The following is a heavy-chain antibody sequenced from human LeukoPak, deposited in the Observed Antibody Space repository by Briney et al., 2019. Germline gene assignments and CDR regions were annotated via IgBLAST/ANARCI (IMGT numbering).Heavy chain of an antibody. CDR3: ATDGGNHNFNY. J-gene: IGHJ4*02. CDR1: GLTFTDYY. D-gene: IGHD1-14*01. CDR2: IILNGGAT. V-gene: IGHV1-2*06. Sequence: GASVKVSCKASGLTFTDYYLHWVRQAPGQGLEWMGRIILNGGATNYAQKFQGRVTLTRDTSISTAYMELSRQTSDDTAVYYCATDGGNHNFNYWGQGTLVTVSS.